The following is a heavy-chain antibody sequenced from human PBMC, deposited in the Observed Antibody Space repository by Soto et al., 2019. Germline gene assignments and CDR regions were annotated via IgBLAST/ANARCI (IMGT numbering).Heavy chain of an antibody. CDR2: INAGNGNT. J-gene: IGHJ4*02. V-gene: IGHV1-3*01. CDR1: GYTFTSYA. CDR3: ARGGIAAAVGYFDY. Sequence: ASVKVSCKASGYTFTSYAVHWVRQAPGQRLEWMGWINAGNGNTKYSQKFQGRVTITRDTSASTAYMELSSLRSEDTAVYYCARGGIAAAVGYFDYWGRGSLVTVSS. D-gene: IGHD6-13*01.